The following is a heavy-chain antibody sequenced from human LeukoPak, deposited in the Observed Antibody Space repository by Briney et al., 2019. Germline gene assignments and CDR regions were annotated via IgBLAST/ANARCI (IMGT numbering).Heavy chain of an antibody. J-gene: IGHJ6*03. CDR1: GFLFRTYA. V-gene: IGHV3-23*01. Sequence: GGSLRLSCAASGFLFRTYAMSWVRQAPGKGREWVSRICGAGGLTYYADSVKGRLTISRDNSKNTLYLQMNTLRAEDTATYYCARDSRWDSGFFYYYYMDVWGKGTSVTVSS. D-gene: IGHD1-26*01. CDR3: ARDSRWDSGFFYYYYMDV. CDR2: ICGAGGLT.